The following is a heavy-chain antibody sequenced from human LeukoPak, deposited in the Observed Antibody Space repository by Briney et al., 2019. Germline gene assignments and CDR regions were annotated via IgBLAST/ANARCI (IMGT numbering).Heavy chain of an antibody. J-gene: IGHJ4*02. Sequence: ASVKVSCKASVYTFTSYDINWVRQATGQGLGWMGWMNPNSGNTGYAQKFQGRVTITRNTSISTAYMELSSLRSEDTAVYYCARSVGYSRSDYWGQGTLVTVSS. CDR1: VYTFTSYD. D-gene: IGHD6-13*01. CDR2: MNPNSGNT. CDR3: ARSVGYSRSDY. V-gene: IGHV1-8*03.